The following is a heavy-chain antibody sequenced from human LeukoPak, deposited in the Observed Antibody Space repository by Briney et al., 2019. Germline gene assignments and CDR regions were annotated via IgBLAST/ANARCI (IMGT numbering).Heavy chain of an antibody. CDR3: ARDYYDSSGHQQEYFQH. Sequence: GASVKVSCKASGYTFTGYYMHWVRQAPGQGLEWMGWINPNSGGTNYAQKFQGRVTMTRDTSISTAYMELSRLRSDDTAVYYCARDYYDSSGHQQEYFQHWGQGTLVTVSS. V-gene: IGHV1-2*02. J-gene: IGHJ1*01. D-gene: IGHD3-22*01. CDR1: GYTFTGYY. CDR2: INPNSGGT.